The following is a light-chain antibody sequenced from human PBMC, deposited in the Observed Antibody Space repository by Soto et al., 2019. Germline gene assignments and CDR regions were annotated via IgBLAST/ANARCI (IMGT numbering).Light chain of an antibody. J-gene: IGKJ1*01. CDR3: QEDGSSPST. CDR1: QSVSSNY. CDR2: GAF. Sequence: EIVFTLVPCTLSFSPGERATFSCRASQSVSSNYLAWYQQKPGQAPRLLIYGAFKRATGIPDRFSGSGSGTDFTLTISIMQPEDFAVYGCQEDGSSPSTFGQGTKVAIK. V-gene: IGKV3-20*01.